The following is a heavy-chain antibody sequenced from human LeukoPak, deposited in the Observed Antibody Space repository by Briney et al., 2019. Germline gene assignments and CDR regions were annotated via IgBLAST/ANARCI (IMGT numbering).Heavy chain of an antibody. CDR1: GFTFDDYA. V-gene: IGHV3-9*01. CDR2: IDWKNDII. D-gene: IGHD6-19*01. J-gene: IGHJ6*02. Sequence: GGSLRLSCAASGFTFDDYAIYWGRQAPGKGLEWVSGIDWKNDIIGYADSVRGRFTISRDNAKNSLYLQMNSLSAEDTAFYYCAKGGYSRGWSYVDVWGQGTTVTVSS. CDR3: AKGGYSRGWSYVDV.